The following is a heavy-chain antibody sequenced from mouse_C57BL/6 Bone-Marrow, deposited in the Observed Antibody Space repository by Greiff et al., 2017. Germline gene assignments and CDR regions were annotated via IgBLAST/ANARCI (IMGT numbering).Heavy chain of an antibody. V-gene: IGHV1-47*01. J-gene: IGHJ2*01. CDR3: ARKNYYGLFDY. CDR2: FHPYTDDT. Sequence: VQLQQSGAELVKPGASVKMYCKASGYTFTTYPIEWLKQNHGKSLEWIGNFHPYTDDTKYNEKFKGKATLTVEKSYSTVYLELSRLTSDDSAVYYRARKNYYGLFDYWGQGTTLTVSS. CDR1: GYTFTTYP. D-gene: IGHD1-1*01.